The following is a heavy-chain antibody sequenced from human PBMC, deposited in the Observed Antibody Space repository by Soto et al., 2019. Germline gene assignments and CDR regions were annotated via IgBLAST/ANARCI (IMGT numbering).Heavy chain of an antibody. CDR1: GVSXTTTGYS. J-gene: IGHJ4*02. Sequence: QLQXQESGSRLVXPSQTLSLTCAVSGVSXTTTGYSXXXXXXXPXKGLGWIGYIYHTGSTYYNSSVKGRVTISLDRTKNQISLNLSSVTAADTAVYYCAGRFGEARGLDSWGQGTLVTVSS. CDR2: IYHTGST. V-gene: IGHV4-30-2*01. CDR3: AGRFGEARGLDS. D-gene: IGHD3-10*01.